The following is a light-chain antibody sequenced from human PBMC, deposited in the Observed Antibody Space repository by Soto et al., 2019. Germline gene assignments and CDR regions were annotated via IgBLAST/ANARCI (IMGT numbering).Light chain of an antibody. Sequence: EIVLTQSPDTLSLSTGERVTLSCRASQSVNNNSLIWYQQKPGQAPRLLIYAASSGATVIPDRFSGSGSGTDFTLTITTLKPEDFVVYSCHYYGNSRITFGQGARLEIK. CDR1: QSVNNNS. CDR2: AAS. CDR3: HYYGNSRIT. J-gene: IGKJ5*01. V-gene: IGKV3-20*01.